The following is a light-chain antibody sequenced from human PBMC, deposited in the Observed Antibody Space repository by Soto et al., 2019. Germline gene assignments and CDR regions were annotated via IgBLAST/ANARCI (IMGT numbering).Light chain of an antibody. CDR1: SSDIGNSY. Sequence: QPVLTQPPSASGTPGQRVTISCSGSSSDIGNSYVYWYQQRPGTAPKLLIYRNNQRPSGVPDRFSGSKSGTSASLAISGLRSEDEADYYCAAWDDSLSGRVFGGGTQLTVL. CDR2: RNN. J-gene: IGLJ3*02. V-gene: IGLV1-47*01. CDR3: AAWDDSLSGRV.